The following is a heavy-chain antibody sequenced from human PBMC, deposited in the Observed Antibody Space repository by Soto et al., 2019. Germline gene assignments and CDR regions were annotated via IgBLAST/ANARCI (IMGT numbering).Heavy chain of an antibody. V-gene: IGHV1-18*01. D-gene: IGHD3-3*01. CDR3: ASSTYYDFWSGLIYYIDV. CDR2: ISAYNGNT. J-gene: IGHJ6*03. CDR1: GYTFTSYG. Sequence: GASVKVSCKASGYTFTSYGISWVRQAPGQGLEWMGWISAYNGNTNYAQELQGRVTMTTDTSTSTAYMELRSLRSDDTAVYYCASSTYYDFWSGLIYYIDVWGKGTTVTVSS.